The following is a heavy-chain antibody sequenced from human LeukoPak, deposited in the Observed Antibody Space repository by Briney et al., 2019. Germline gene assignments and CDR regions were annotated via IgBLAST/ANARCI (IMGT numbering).Heavy chain of an antibody. D-gene: IGHD6-6*01. J-gene: IGHJ4*02. CDR3: ATEGIAARSLVY. V-gene: IGHV4-39*07. CDR2: IYHSGST. CDR1: GGSISSSSYY. Sequence: SETLSPTCTVSGGSISSSSYYWGWIRQPPGKGLEWIGSIYHSGSTNYNPSLKSRVTISVDRSKNQFSLKLSSVTAADTAVYYCATEGIAARSLVYWGQGTLVTVSS.